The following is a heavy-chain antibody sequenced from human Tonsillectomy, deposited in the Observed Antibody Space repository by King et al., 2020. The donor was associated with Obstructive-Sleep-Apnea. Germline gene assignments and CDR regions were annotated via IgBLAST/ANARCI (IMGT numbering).Heavy chain of an antibody. CDR1: GYTLTELS. CDR3: ATPIPVRGIAAAGTLFAY. CDR2: IDPEDGET. J-gene: IGHJ4*02. Sequence: QLVQSGAEVKKPGASVKVSCKVSGYTLTELSMHWVRQAPGKGLEWMGGIDPEDGETIYAQKFQGRVTMTEDTSTDTAYMELSSLRSEDTAVYYCATPIPVRGIAAAGTLFAYWGQGTLVTVSS. D-gene: IGHD6-13*01. V-gene: IGHV1-24*01.